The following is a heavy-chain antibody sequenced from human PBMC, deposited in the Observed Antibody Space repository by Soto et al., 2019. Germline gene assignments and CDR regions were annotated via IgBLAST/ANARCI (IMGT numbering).Heavy chain of an antibody. Sequence: QVQLQESGPGLVKPSQTLSLTCTVSGGSISSGGYYWSWIRQHPGKGLEWIGYIYYSGSTYYNPSLKSRVTISVDTSKIQFPLKLSSVTAADTAVYYCARGRSSTSPYPIGYWGQGTLVTVSS. J-gene: IGHJ4*02. V-gene: IGHV4-31*03. D-gene: IGHD2-2*01. CDR3: ARGRSSTSPYPIGY. CDR1: GGSISSGGYY. CDR2: IYYSGST.